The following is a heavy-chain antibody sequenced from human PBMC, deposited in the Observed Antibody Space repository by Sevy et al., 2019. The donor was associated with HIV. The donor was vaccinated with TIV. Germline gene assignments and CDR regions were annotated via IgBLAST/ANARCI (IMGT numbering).Heavy chain of an antibody. Sequence: SETLSLTCTASGGSIGDYYCTWIRQPAGKGLEWIGRIYTSGSTNYNPSLKSRGTMSVGTSKSQLSLTQSSLTAADTGIYYSARGGGYFDDGFDIWGQGTMVTVSS. D-gene: IGHD3-10*01. CDR1: GGSIGDYY. V-gene: IGHV4-4*07. CDR3: ARGGGYFDDGFDI. CDR2: IYTSGST. J-gene: IGHJ3*02.